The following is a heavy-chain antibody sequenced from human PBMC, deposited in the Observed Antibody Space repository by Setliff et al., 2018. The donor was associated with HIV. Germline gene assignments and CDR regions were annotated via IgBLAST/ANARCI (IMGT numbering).Heavy chain of an antibody. J-gene: IGHJ1*01. CDR3: ATVPGYSSTWYSESFQH. CDR1: GYNLTELS. Sequence: ASVKVSCKISGYNLTELSIHWVRQAPGNGLEWMANFDPEDGETFYAQKFQGRLTMTENTSTDTAYLELGSLRSEDTAMYYCATVPGYSSTWYSESFQHWGQGTVVTVSS. V-gene: IGHV1-24*01. D-gene: IGHD6-13*01. CDR2: FDPEDGET.